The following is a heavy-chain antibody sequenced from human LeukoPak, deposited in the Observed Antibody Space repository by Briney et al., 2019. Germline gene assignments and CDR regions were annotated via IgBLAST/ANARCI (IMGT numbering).Heavy chain of an antibody. CDR2: IIPIFGTA. V-gene: IGHV1-69*13. CDR3: AKDRYDGSGSYSFDY. CDR1: GGTFSSYA. J-gene: IGHJ4*02. D-gene: IGHD3-10*01. Sequence: ASVKVSCKASGGTFSSYAISWVRQAPGQGLEWMGGIIPIFGTANYAQKFQGRVTITADESTSTAYMELSSLRAEDTAVYYCAKDRYDGSGSYSFDYWGQGTLVTVSS.